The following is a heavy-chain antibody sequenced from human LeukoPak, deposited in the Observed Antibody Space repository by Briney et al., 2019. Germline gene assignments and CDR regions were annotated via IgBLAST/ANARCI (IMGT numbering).Heavy chain of an antibody. V-gene: IGHV6-1*01. CDR1: GDSVSSKNGS. CDR2: TYYRSKWYN. D-gene: IGHD6-19*01. CDR3: ARDFGTTGWHTFDY. J-gene: IGHJ4*02. Sequence: PSQTLSLTCVVPGDSVSSKNGSRNWIRQSPSRGLEWLGRTYYRSKWYNDYAESMEGRMTISQDTSKNQYSLHLNSVTPDDTAVYYCARDFGTTGWHTFDYWGQGTLVTVSS.